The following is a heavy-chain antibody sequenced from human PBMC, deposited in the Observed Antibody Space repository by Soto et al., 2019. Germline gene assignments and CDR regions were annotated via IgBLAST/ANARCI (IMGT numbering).Heavy chain of an antibody. CDR1: GFTFTSYD. CDR2: MNPDSGKT. Sequence: GASVEVSCKASGFTFTSYDINWVRQATGQGLEWMGWMNPDSGKTAYVQKFQGRVTMTWDTSITTAYMELSSLRSDDTAVYFCARGIKYGAYSRWFDPWGQGTLVTVSS. CDR3: ARGIKYGAYSRWFDP. D-gene: IGHD4-17*01. J-gene: IGHJ5*02. V-gene: IGHV1-8*01.